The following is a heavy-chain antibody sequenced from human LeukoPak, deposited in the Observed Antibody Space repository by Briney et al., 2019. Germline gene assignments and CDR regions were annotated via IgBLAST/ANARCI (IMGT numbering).Heavy chain of an antibody. CDR2: INHSGSA. D-gene: IGHD3-22*01. J-gene: IGHJ5*02. V-gene: IGHV4-34*01. Sequence: SETLSLTCAVYGGSFSGYYWSWIRQPPGKGLEWIGEINHSGSANYNPSLKSRVTISVDTSKIQFSLKLSSVTAADTAVYYCARGIRITMIVVVISNWFDPWGQGTLVTVSS. CDR1: GGSFSGYY. CDR3: ARGIRITMIVVVISNWFDP.